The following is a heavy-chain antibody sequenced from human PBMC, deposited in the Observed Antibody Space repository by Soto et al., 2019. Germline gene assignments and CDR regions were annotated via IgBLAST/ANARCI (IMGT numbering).Heavy chain of an antibody. J-gene: IGHJ4*02. CDR2: IYWDDAI. D-gene: IGHD1-1*01. V-gene: IGHV2-5*02. Sequence: GLDLEWLALIYWDDAIRYSPSLKSRPTITKDTSKNQVVLTMTNMDPVDTATYYCAHINITTDFDYWGQGTLVTVSS. CDR3: AHINITTDFDY.